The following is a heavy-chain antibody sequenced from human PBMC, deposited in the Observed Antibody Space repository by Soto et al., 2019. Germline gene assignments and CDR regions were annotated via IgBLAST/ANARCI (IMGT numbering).Heavy chain of an antibody. J-gene: IGHJ3*02. CDR2: MNPNSGNT. V-gene: IGHV1-8*01. CDR3: ARIYGDWNAFDI. Sequence: GASVKGSLKASGYTFTRYDINWGRPATGQGLEWMGWMNPNSGNTGYAQKFQGRVTMTRNTSISTAYMELSSLRSEDTAVYYCARIYGDWNAFDIWGQGTMVTVSS. CDR1: GYTFTRYD. D-gene: IGHD4-17*01.